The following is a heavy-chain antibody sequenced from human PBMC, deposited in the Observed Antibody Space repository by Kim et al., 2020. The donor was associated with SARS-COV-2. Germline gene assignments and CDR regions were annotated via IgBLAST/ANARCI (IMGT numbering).Heavy chain of an antibody. Sequence: SVKVSCKASGFTFTSSAVQWVRQARGQRLEWIGWIVVGSGNTNYAQKFQERVTITRDMSTSTAYMELSSLRSKDTAVYYCAACGSYYYFDYWGQGTLVTVSS. J-gene: IGHJ4*02. V-gene: IGHV1-58*01. CDR3: AACGSYYYFDY. CDR2: IVVGSGNT. D-gene: IGHD1-26*01. CDR1: GFTFTSSA.